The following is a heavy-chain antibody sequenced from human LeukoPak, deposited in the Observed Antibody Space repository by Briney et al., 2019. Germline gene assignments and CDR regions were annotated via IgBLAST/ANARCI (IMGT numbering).Heavy chain of an antibody. D-gene: IGHD6-19*01. J-gene: IGHJ4*02. CDR1: GGSFSGYY. CDR3: ARQAVAPLYFDY. V-gene: IGHV4-59*08. CDR2: IYYSGST. Sequence: SETLSLTCAVYGGSFSGYYWSWIRQPPGKGLEWIGYIYYSGSTNYNPSLKSRVTISVDTSKNQFSLKLSSVTAADTAVYYCARQAVAPLYFDYWGQGTLVTVSS.